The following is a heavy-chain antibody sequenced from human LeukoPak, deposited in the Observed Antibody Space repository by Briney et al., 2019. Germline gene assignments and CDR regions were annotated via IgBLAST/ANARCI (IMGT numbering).Heavy chain of an antibody. D-gene: IGHD6-13*01. CDR1: GFSFDDYG. J-gene: IGHJ4*02. CDR2: INWNGDST. V-gene: IGHV3-20*04. CDR3: ARGTLKAAATDFDY. Sequence: GGSLRLSCAASGFSFDDYGLTWVRQAPGKGLEWVSGINWNGDSTDYAESVKGRFTISRDNAKNSLYLQMNSLRAEDTALYYCARGTLKAAATDFDYWGQGTLVTVSS.